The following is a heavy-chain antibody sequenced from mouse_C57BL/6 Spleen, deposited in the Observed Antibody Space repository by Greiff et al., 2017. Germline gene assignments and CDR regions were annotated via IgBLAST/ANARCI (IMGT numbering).Heavy chain of an antibody. CDR2: IYPGDGDT. Sequence: QVQLQQSGPELVKPGASVKISCKASGYAFSSSWMNWVKQRPGKGLEWIGRIYPGDGDTNYNGKFKGKATLTADKSSSTAYMQLSSLTSEDSAVYFCAREGMVLTPYYAMDYWGQGTSVTVSS. CDR1: GYAFSSSW. J-gene: IGHJ4*01. CDR3: AREGMVLTPYYAMDY. V-gene: IGHV1-82*01. D-gene: IGHD2-3*01.